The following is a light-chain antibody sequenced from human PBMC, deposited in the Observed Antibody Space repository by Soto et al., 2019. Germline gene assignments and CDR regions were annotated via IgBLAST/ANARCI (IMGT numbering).Light chain of an antibody. CDR3: QQYASPPPT. CDR2: GAS. V-gene: IGKV3-20*01. Sequence: EIVLDQSPGTLSLSQGERATLSCRASQTVSSSYLAWYQQKPGQAPRLLIYGASSRATGIPDRFSGGGSGTDFTLTISRLEPEDFAVYYCQQYASPPPTFGQGTRVEIK. CDR1: QTVSSSY. J-gene: IGKJ5*01.